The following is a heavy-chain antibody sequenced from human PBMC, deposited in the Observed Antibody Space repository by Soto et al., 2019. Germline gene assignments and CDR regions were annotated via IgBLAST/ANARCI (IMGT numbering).Heavy chain of an antibody. Sequence: EVQLMESGGGLLQPGGSLGLSCTASGFTFSNYWMYWVRQGPGKGLVWVSRISGDGSSSNYEDSVKGRFTISRDGAKNTLYMQINSLGAEDAAVYYCVRGSNGWSGIDYWGQGTLVTVS. CDR1: GFTFSNYW. J-gene: IGHJ4*02. CDR3: VRGSNGWSGIDY. CDR2: ISGDGSSS. D-gene: IGHD6-13*01. V-gene: IGHV3-74*01.